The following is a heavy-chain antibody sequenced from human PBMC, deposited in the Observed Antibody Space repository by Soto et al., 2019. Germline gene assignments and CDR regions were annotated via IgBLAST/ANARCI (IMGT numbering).Heavy chain of an antibody. CDR1: GFTVSSNY. Sequence: LRLSCAASGFTVSSNYMSWVRQAPGKGLEWVSTIYSNGNTYYADSVKGRFTISRDKSKNTLYLQMNSLRAEDTAVYYCARDFPLSEYRFSGSYYYNYWGQGTLVTVSS. CDR2: IYSNGNT. D-gene: IGHD1-26*01. CDR3: ARDFPLSEYRFSGSYYYNY. V-gene: IGHV3-53*01. J-gene: IGHJ4*02.